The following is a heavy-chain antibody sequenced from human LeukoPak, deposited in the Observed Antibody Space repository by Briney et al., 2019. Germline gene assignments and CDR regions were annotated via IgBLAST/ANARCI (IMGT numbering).Heavy chain of an antibody. V-gene: IGHV3-23*01. CDR2: ISASGTA. CDR1: GFTFSTYA. CDR3: ARDTLWE. Sequence: TGGSLRLSCAASGFTFSTYAMTWVRQAPGKGLEWVSVISASGTAHYADSMRGRFTISRDNSKNTVYLQMNSLRPDDTAIYYCARDTLWEWGQGTLVTVSS. D-gene: IGHD1-26*01. J-gene: IGHJ4*02.